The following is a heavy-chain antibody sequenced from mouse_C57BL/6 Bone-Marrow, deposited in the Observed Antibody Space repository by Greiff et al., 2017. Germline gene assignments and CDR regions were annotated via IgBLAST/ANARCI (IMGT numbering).Heavy chain of an antibody. CDR1: GFSLNTFDMS. CDR3: ARGYYGSSSWFAY. J-gene: IGHJ3*01. V-gene: IGHV8-8*01. Sequence: QVTLKESGPGILQPSQTLSLTCSFSGFSLNTFDMSVGGIRQPSGKGLEWLAHIWWDDDKYYTPALKSRLTISKDTSKNLVFLKIANVDTADTAKDYCARGYYGSSSWFAYWGQGTLVTVSA. CDR2: IWWDDDK. D-gene: IGHD1-1*01.